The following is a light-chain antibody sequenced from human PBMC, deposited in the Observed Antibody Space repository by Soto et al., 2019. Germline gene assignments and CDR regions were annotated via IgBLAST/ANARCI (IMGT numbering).Light chain of an antibody. V-gene: IGKV3-15*01. CDR1: QSVSSN. CDR3: QQYNYWPPLT. Sequence: EIVMTQSPATLSVPPGERATLSCRASQSVSSNLAWYQQKPGQAPRLLIYGASTRATGIPARFSGSGYGTKFTLTISSLQSEDFAVYYCQQYNYWPPLTFGQGTKVEIK. J-gene: IGKJ1*01. CDR2: GAS.